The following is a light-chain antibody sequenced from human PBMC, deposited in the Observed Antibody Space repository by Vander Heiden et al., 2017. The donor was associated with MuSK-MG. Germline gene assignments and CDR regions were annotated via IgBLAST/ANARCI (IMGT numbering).Light chain of an antibody. V-gene: IGKV1-5*01. J-gene: IGKJ1*01. CDR3: QQDNSYSRT. CDR2: DAS. Sequence: DIQMTQSPSTLSASVGDRVTITCRVSQSISSWLAWYQQKPGKAPKLLIYDASSLESGVPSRFSGSGSGTEFTLTISSLQPDDFATYYCQQDNSYSRTFGQGTKLEIK. CDR1: QSISSW.